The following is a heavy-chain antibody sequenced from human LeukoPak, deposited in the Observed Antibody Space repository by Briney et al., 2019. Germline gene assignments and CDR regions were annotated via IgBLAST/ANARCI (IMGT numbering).Heavy chain of an antibody. CDR1: GGSFSGYY. V-gene: IGHV4-34*01. CDR3: ARGYSYGPIYF. CDR2: INHSGST. J-gene: IGHJ4*02. D-gene: IGHD5-18*01. Sequence: SETLSLTCAVYGGSFSGYYWSWIRQPPGKGLEWIGEINHSGSTNYNPSLKSRVSISVDTSKNQFPLNLSSVTAADTAVYFCARGYSYGPIYFWGQGTLVIVSS.